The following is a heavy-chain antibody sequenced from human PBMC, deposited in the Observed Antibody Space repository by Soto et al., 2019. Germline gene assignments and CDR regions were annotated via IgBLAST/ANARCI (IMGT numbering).Heavy chain of an antibody. CDR3: MRGSGSLFPFFDS. Sequence: QVQVVQSGAEVKKPGASVKVSCITSRYSFTDYPIHWVRQAPGQRLEWMGWIIAANGNTKYSQKFRGSVTITRDTSATTAYMELNNLRPEDTAVYYCMRGSGSLFPFFDSWGQGTLVTVSS. CDR2: IIAANGNT. V-gene: IGHV1-3*01. D-gene: IGHD1-26*01. CDR1: RYSFTDYP. J-gene: IGHJ4*02.